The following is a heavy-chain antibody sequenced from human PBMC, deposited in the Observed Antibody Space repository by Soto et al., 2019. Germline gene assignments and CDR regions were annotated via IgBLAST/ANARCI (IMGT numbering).Heavy chain of an antibody. V-gene: IGHV4-59*01. D-gene: IGHD3-16*01. CDR2: MYYNGNI. J-gene: IGHJ5*02. Sequence: SETLSLTCNVSGGSISNYYWTWVRQSPEKGLEWIGYMYYNGNINYNPSLKSRVTISIDTSKNQFSLTLKSVTAADTAVYYCASGGNWFDPWGQGVLVTAPQ. CDR3: ASGGNWFDP. CDR1: GGSISNYY.